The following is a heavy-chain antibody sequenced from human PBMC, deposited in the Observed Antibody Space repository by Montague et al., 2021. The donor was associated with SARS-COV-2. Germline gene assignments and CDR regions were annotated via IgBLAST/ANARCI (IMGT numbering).Heavy chain of an antibody. CDR1: GGSISSSSYY. CDR3: ARGGGYSYGALDY. V-gene: IGHV4-39*07. Sequence: SETLSLTCTVSGGSISSSSYYWGWIRQPPGKGLEWIGSLYYSGNTYYNPSLKSRVTISVDTSKKQFSLRLDSVTAADTAVYYCARGGGYSYGALDYWGQGTLVTVSS. J-gene: IGHJ4*02. CDR2: LYYSGNT. D-gene: IGHD5-18*01.